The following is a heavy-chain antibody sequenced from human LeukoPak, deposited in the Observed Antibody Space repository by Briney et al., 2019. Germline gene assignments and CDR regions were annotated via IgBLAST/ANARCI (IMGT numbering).Heavy chain of an antibody. CDR3: ARNYYDSSGYYFTTIFDY. V-gene: IGHV3-30-3*01. Sequence: GRSLRLSCAASGFTFSSYAMHWVRQAPGKGLEWGAVISYDGSNKYYADSVKGRFTISRDNSKNTLYLQMNSLRAEDTAVYYCARNYYDSSGYYFTTIFDYWGQGTLVTVSS. D-gene: IGHD3-22*01. J-gene: IGHJ4*02. CDR1: GFTFSSYA. CDR2: ISYDGSNK.